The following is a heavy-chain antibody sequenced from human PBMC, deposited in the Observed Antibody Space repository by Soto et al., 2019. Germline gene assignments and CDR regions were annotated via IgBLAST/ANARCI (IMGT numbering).Heavy chain of an antibody. Sequence: QVQLVESGGGVVQPGRSLRLSCAASGYTFTSYYMHWVRQAPGQGLEWMGIINPSGGSTSYAQKFQGRVTMTRDTSTSTVYMELSSLRSEDTAVYYCARDSVGGPPHWFDPWGQGTLVTVSS. D-gene: IGHD3-10*01. CDR1: GYTFTSYY. CDR2: INPSGGST. CDR3: ARDSVGGPPHWFDP. V-gene: IGHV1-46*01. J-gene: IGHJ5*02.